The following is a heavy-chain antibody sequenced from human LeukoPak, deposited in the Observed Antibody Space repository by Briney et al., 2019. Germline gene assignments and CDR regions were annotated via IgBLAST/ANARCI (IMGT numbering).Heavy chain of an antibody. CDR1: GYTFTSYY. Sequence: GASVKVSCKASGYTFTSYYMHWVRQAPGQGLEWMGGIIPIFGTANYAQKFQGRVTITTDESTSTAYMELSSLRSEDTAVYYCASKSARYCSSTSCYTDYYYYMDVWGKGTTVTVSS. CDR3: ASKSARYCSSTSCYTDYYYYMDV. CDR2: IIPIFGTA. J-gene: IGHJ6*03. D-gene: IGHD2-2*02. V-gene: IGHV1-69*05.